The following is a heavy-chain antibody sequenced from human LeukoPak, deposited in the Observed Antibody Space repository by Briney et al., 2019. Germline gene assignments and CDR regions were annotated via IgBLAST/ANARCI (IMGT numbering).Heavy chain of an antibody. V-gene: IGHV4-38-2*01. J-gene: IGHJ4*02. CDR3: ARLYCGGDCHTQFDY. Sequence: SETLSLTCAVSGYSISSGYYWGWIRQPPGKGLEWIGSIYHSGSTYYNPSLKSRVTISVDTSKNQFSLKLSSVTAADTAVYYCARLYCGGDCHTQFDYWGQGTLVTVSS. D-gene: IGHD2-21*01. CDR1: GYSISSGYY. CDR2: IYHSGST.